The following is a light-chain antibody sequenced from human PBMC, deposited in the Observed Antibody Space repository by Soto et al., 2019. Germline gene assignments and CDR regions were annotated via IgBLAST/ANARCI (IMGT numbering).Light chain of an antibody. CDR1: PSIWSW. J-gene: IGKJ1*01. V-gene: IGKV1-5*03. CDR2: KAS. CDR3: QQSKT. Sequence: DIQTTQSPSTRSASVGDRVTIPRRASPSIWSWLAWYQQKPGKAPKLLIYKASSLESGVPSMFSSRGSGTEVNLTISSLQPDDFATYYCQQSKTFGQGTKVDIK.